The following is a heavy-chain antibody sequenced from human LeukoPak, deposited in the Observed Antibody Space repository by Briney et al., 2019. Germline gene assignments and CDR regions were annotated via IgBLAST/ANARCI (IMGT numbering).Heavy chain of an antibody. CDR1: GYTFTNQD. J-gene: IGHJ4*02. Sequence: ASVKVSCKASGYTFTNQDMHWVRQAPGQRLEWIGCINPDNGDTKYSQEFQGRVTITRDTSATTAYMEPSSLRSEDMAVYYCTLYNYWGQGTLVTVSS. CDR2: INPDNGDT. CDR3: TLYNY. V-gene: IGHV1-3*03. D-gene: IGHD1-14*01.